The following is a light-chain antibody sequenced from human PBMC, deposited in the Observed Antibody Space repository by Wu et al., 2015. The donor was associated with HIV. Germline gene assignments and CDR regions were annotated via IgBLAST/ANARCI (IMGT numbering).Light chain of an antibody. CDR1: QSVSSSY. V-gene: IGKV3-20*01. CDR3: QQYGRSSIT. J-gene: IGKJ4*01. CDR2: GAS. Sequence: EIVLTQSPGTLSLSPGERATLSCRASQSVSSSYIAWYQQKPGQAPSLLIYGASSRATGIPDRFSGSGSGTDFTLTISRLEPEDFAVYYCQQYGRSSITFGGGPKWGSN.